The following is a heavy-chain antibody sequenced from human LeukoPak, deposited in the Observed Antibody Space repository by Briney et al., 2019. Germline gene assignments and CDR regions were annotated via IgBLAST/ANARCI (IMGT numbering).Heavy chain of an antibody. Sequence: PGGSLRLSCAASGFTFSSYAMHWVRQAPGKGLEWVAFIHYDGSNNYYADSVKGRFTISRDNSKNTLYLQMNSLRVEDTALYYCARAYGSSGYFQLPIDYWGQGTLVTVSS. CDR3: ARAYGSSGYFQLPIDY. J-gene: IGHJ4*02. D-gene: IGHD3-22*01. CDR2: IHYDGSNN. V-gene: IGHV3-30*02. CDR1: GFTFSSYA.